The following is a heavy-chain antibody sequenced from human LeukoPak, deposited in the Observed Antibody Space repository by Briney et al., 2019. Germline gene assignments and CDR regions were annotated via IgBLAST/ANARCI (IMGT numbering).Heavy chain of an antibody. V-gene: IGHV4-39*07. Sequence: PSETLSLTCTVSGGSISSSSYYWGWIRQPPGKGLEWIGSIYYSGSTYYNPSLKSRVTISVDTSKNQFSLKLSSVTAADTAVYYCARGFYDYVWGSYRFDYWGQGTLVTVSS. CDR3: ARGFYDYVWGSYRFDY. D-gene: IGHD3-16*02. CDR2: IYYSGST. J-gene: IGHJ4*02. CDR1: GGSISSSSYY.